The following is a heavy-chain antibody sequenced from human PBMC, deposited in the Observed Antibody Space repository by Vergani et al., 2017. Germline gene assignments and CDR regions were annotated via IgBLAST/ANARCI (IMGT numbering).Heavy chain of an antibody. Sequence: QVQLVQSGAEVKKPGASVKVSCKASGYTFTGYYMHWVRQAPGQGLEWMGWINPNSGGTNYAQKFQGRVTMTRDTSISTAYMELRRLRSDDTAGYYGGWSHLRATGVGGFDYWGQGTLVTVSS. CDR3: GWSHLRATGVGGFDY. CDR1: GYTFTGYY. V-gene: IGHV1-2*02. J-gene: IGHJ4*02. CDR2: INPNSGGT. D-gene: IGHD4-23*01.